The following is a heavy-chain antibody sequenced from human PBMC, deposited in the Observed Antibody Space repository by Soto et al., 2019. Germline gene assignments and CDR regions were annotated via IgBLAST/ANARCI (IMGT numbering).Heavy chain of an antibody. CDR2: IYLGDSDT. J-gene: IGHJ6*02. V-gene: IGHV5-51*01. CDR3: ARLSSGDRYYYGVDV. Sequence: GESLKISCKGSGYSLTSYWLGWVRQMPGKGLEWMGSIYLGDSDTRYSPSFQGQVTISADKSISTAYLQWSSLKASDTAMYYCARLSSGDRYYYGVDVWGQGTTVTVSS. D-gene: IGHD2-15*01. CDR1: GYSLTSYW.